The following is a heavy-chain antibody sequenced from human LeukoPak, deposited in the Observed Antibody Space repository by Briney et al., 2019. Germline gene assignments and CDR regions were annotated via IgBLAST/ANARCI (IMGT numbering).Heavy chain of an antibody. V-gene: IGHV3-21*01. J-gene: IGHJ6*03. CDR2: ITSSSTYT. CDR1: GFTFSRYA. D-gene: IGHD1-26*01. CDR3: ARDPYSGTYGDTYYYYMDV. Sequence: GRSLRLSCAASGFTFSRYAMHWVRKGPGKGLEWVSSITSSSTYTFYADSVKGRFTISRDNARNSLYLQMNSLRAEDTAVYYCARDPYSGTYGDTYYYYMDVWGKGTTVTISS.